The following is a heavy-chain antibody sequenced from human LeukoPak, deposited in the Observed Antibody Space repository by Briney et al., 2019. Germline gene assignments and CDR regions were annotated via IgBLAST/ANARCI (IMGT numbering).Heavy chain of an antibody. Sequence: GGSLRLSCAASGFTASSNYMSWVRQAPGKGLEWVSVIYSGGSTYYADSVKGRFTISRDNSKNTLYLQMNSLRAEDTAVYYCAREDCSSTSCYDGDNWFDPWGQGTLVTVSS. CDR3: AREDCSSTSCYDGDNWFDP. D-gene: IGHD2-2*01. J-gene: IGHJ5*02. CDR1: GFTASSNY. CDR2: IYSGGST. V-gene: IGHV3-66*01.